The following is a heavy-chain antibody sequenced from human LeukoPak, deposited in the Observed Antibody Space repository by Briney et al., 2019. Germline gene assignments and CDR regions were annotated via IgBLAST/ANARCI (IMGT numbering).Heavy chain of an antibody. V-gene: IGHV4-34*01. D-gene: IGHD2-2*01. CDR3: ARGGQLLWPYYFDY. CDR2: INHSGST. CDR1: GGSISSYY. J-gene: IGHJ4*02. Sequence: SETLSLTCTVSGGSISSYYWSWIRQPPGKGLEWIGEINHSGSTNYNPSLKSRVTISVDTSKNQFSLKLSSVTAADTAVYYCARGGQLLWPYYFDYWGQGTLVTVSS.